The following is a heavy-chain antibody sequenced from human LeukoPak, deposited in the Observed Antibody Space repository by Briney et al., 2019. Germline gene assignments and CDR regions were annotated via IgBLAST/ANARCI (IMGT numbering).Heavy chain of an antibody. V-gene: IGHV3-23*01. CDR1: GGSISSSSYY. Sequence: ETLSLTCTVSGGSISSSSYYWGWIRQPPGKGLEWISGISGSGDIKVYADSVKGRFTISRDNSKDTLYLQMNTLRAEDAAVYYCAKDRGSGVGDHSWGQFDFWGQGTLVTVSS. J-gene: IGHJ4*02. CDR3: AKDRGSGVGDHSWGQFDF. D-gene: IGHD3-10*01. CDR2: ISGSGDIK.